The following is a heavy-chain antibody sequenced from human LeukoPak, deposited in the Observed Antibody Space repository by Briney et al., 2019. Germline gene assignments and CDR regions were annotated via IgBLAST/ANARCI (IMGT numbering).Heavy chain of an antibody. J-gene: IGHJ5*02. CDR3: ARSYYDFWSGYNWFDP. V-gene: IGHV5-51*01. CDR1: GYTFTSYW. D-gene: IGHD3-3*01. CDR2: IYPGDSDT. Sequence: GESLKISCKAFGYTFTSYWIGWVRQKPGKGLEWMGIIYPGDSDTRYSPSFQGQVTISADKSISTAYLQWSSLKASDTAMYYCARSYYDFWSGYNWFDPWGQGTLVTVSS.